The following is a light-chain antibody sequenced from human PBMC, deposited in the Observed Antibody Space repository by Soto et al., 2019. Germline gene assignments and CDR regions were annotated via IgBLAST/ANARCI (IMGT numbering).Light chain of an antibody. CDR3: HQRSNWPRT. Sequence: EIVLTQSPATLSLSPGERATLSCRASQSVSTNLAWYQQKPGQAPRLLIYDAYNKAAGIPSRFSGSGSGTDFTLTISSLEPEDFAVYYCHQRSNWPRTFGQGNKVEIK. CDR2: DAY. J-gene: IGKJ1*01. V-gene: IGKV3-11*01. CDR1: QSVSTN.